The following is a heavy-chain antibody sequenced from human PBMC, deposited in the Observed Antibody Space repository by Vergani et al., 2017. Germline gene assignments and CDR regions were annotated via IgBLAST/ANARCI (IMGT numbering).Heavy chain of an antibody. J-gene: IGHJ4*02. V-gene: IGHV3-33*06. CDR2: IWYDGSNK. Sequence: QVQLVESGGGVVQPGRSLRLSCAASGFTFSSYGMHWVRQAPGKGLEWVAVIWYDGSNKYYADSVKGRFTISRDNSKNTLDLQMNSLRAEDTAVYYCAKDLWWNDGLAPVDYWGQGTLVTVSS. D-gene: IGHD1-1*01. CDR3: AKDLWWNDGLAPVDY. CDR1: GFTFSSYG.